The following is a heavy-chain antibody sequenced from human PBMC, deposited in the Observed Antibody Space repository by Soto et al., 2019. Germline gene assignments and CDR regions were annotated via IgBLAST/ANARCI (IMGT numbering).Heavy chain of an antibody. V-gene: IGHV3-13*05. CDR3: ARDNPHSGAFDI. J-gene: IGHJ3*02. CDR1: GFTFSSCD. CDR2: IGTAGDP. Sequence: GGSLRLSCAASGFTFSSCDMHWVRQATGKGLEWVSAIGTAGDPYYPGSVKGRFTISRENAKNSLYLQMNSLRAGDTAVYYCARDNPHSGAFDIWGQGTMVTVSS. D-gene: IGHD6-25*01.